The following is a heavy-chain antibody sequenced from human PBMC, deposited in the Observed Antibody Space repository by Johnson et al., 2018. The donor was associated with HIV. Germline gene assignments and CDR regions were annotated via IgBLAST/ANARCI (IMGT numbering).Heavy chain of an antibody. Sequence: VQLVESGGGLVQPGGSLRLSCAASGFTFSSYDMHWVRQATGKGLEWVSAIGTAGDTYYPGSVKGRFTISRENAKNSLYLQMNSLRAGDTAGDYWARGSEDAFDIWGQGTMVTVAS. CDR2: IGTAGDT. V-gene: IGHV3-13*01. CDR1: GFTFSSYD. J-gene: IGHJ3*02. CDR3: ARGSEDAFDI. D-gene: IGHD1-26*01.